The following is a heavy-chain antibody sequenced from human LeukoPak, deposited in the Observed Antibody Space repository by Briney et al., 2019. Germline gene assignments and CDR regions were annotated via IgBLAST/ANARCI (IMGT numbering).Heavy chain of an antibody. D-gene: IGHD6-25*01. CDR2: IHYSGST. Sequence: PSETLSLTCSVSGTSISSYHWSWIRQPPGKGLEWIEDIHYSGSTNNNPSLKSRVTISVDTSKNQFSLKLSSVTAADTAVYYCVRHAAWFDPWGQGTLVTVSS. J-gene: IGHJ5*02. CDR3: VRHAAWFDP. V-gene: IGHV4-59*08. CDR1: GTSISSYH.